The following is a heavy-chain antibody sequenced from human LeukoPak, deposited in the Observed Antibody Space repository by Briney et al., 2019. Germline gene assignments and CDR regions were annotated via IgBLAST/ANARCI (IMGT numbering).Heavy chain of an antibody. CDR2: IYHSGST. J-gene: IGHJ4*02. CDR1: GGSISSGGYS. CDR3: ARGGYKFDY. V-gene: IGHV4-30-2*01. Sequence: SETLSLTCTVSGGSISSGGYSWSWIRQPPGKGLEWIGYIYHSGSTYYSPSLKSRVTISVDRSKNQFSLKLSSVTAADTAVYYCARGGYKFDYWGQGTLVTVSS. D-gene: IGHD1-14*01.